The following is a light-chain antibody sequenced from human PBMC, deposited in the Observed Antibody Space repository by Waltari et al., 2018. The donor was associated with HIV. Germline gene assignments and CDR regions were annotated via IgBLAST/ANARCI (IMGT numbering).Light chain of an antibody. V-gene: IGKV1-5*03. CDR3: QQYKSYST. CDR1: QSISNW. J-gene: IGKJ4*01. CDR2: KAS. Sequence: DIQVTQSPSTLSASVGDRVTITCRASQSISNWLAWYQQKPGKAPNLLIHKASTLQSGVPSRFSGSGSGTEFTLTISSLQPEDSATYYCQQYKSYSTFGGGTEVEIK.